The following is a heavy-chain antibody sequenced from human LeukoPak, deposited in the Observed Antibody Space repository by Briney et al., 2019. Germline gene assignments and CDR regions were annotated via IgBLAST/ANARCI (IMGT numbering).Heavy chain of an antibody. V-gene: IGHV3-53*01. Sequence: GGSLRLSCAASGFTFSSNYMSWVRQDPGKGLEWVSVIYSGGSTYYADSVKGRFTISRDNSKNTLYLQLNSLRAEDTAVYYCARAHTPKGYCSSTSCYAHCFDPWCQGTLVTVSS. CDR1: GFTFSSNY. D-gene: IGHD2-2*01. J-gene: IGHJ5*02. CDR3: ARAHTPKGYCSSTSCYAHCFDP. CDR2: IYSGGST.